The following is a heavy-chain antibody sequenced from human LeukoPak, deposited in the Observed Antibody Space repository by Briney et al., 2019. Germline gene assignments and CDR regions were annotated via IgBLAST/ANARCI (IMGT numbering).Heavy chain of an antibody. CDR2: INPNSGGT. V-gene: IGHV1-2*06. Sequence: ASVKVSCKASGYTFTGYYMHWVRQAPGQGLEWMGRINPNSGGTNYAQKFQGRVTMTRDTSIGTAYMELSRLRSDDTAVYYCARDSSSNEPYYYYYYMDVWGKGTTVTVSS. J-gene: IGHJ6*03. CDR1: GYTFTGYY. CDR3: ARDSSSNEPYYYYYYMDV. D-gene: IGHD4-11*01.